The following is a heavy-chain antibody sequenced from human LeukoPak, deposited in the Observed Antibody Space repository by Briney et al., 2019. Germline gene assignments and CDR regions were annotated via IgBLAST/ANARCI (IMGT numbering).Heavy chain of an antibody. J-gene: IGHJ4*02. D-gene: IGHD3-10*01. Sequence: PSETLSLTCTVSGGSINSYYWSWIRQAPGKGLEGIGYISYSGSTNYNTSLKTRITISVDTSKNPFYLKMNSVTAADTAVYYCARDRNKVSYYNSGGRGGFDYWGQGTLVTVSS. CDR3: ARDRNKVSYYNSGGRGGFDY. CDR2: ISYSGST. CDR1: GGSINSYY. V-gene: IGHV4-59*01.